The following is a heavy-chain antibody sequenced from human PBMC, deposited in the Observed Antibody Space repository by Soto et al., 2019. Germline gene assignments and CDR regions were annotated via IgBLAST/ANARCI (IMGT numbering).Heavy chain of an antibody. CDR2: ISGSGGST. CDR3: AKGGDEVVPAAIDGVYYYYMDV. J-gene: IGHJ6*03. V-gene: IGHV3-23*01. D-gene: IGHD2-2*01. CDR1: GFTFSSYA. Sequence: PGGSLRLSCAASGFTFSSYAMSWVRQAPGKGLEWVSAISGSGGSTYYADSVKGRFTISRDNSKNTLYLQMNSLRAEDTAVYYCAKGGDEVVPAAIDGVYYYYMDVWGKGTTVTVSS.